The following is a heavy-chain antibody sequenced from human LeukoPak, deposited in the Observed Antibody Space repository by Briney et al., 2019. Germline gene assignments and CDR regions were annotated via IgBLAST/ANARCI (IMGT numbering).Heavy chain of an antibody. CDR1: ECTLSIYA. D-gene: IGHD2-8*01. Sequence: AGSLRLSCAASECTLSIYAIHWIRQPPGKGLEYVSGISRNGGSTYYADSVKGRFTISRDNSKNTLYLHMGSLRAEDMAVYYCARANNGDQCNNWFDPWGQGTLVIVSS. CDR2: ISRNGGST. CDR3: ARANNGDQCNNWFDP. V-gene: IGHV3-64*02. J-gene: IGHJ5*02.